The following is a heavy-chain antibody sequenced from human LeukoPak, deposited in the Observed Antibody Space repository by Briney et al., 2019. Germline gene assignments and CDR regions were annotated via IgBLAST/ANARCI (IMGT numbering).Heavy chain of an antibody. Sequence: GGSLRLSCAASGFTFSSYWMNWARQAPGKGLEWVASINHNGNVNYYVDSVKGRFTISRDNAKNSLYLQMSNLRAEDTAVYYCARDHSGYFDYWGQGTLVTVSS. CDR3: ARDHSGYFDY. V-gene: IGHV3-7*03. CDR2: INHNGNVN. J-gene: IGHJ4*02. CDR1: GFTFSSYW. D-gene: IGHD2-8*02.